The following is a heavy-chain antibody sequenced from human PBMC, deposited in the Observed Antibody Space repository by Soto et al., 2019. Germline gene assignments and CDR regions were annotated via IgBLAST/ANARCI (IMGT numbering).Heavy chain of an antibody. D-gene: IGHD3-9*01. CDR1: GFTFDDYT. V-gene: IGHV3-43*01. CDR3: AKDLLRYFDGLTIWWGYGMDV. J-gene: IGHJ6*02. CDR2: ISWDGGST. Sequence: EVQLVESGGVVVQPGGSLRLSCAASGFTFDDYTMHWVRQAPGKGLEWVSLISWDGGSTYYADSVKGRFTISRDNSKNSLYLQMNSLRTEDTALYYCAKDLLRYFDGLTIWWGYGMDVWGQGTTVTVSS.